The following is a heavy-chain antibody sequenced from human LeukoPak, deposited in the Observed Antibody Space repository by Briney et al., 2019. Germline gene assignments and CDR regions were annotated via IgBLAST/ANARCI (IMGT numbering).Heavy chain of an antibody. D-gene: IGHD2-15*01. CDR2: IRSKAYGGTT. J-gene: IGHJ4*02. Sequence: GGSLRLSCTASGFTFGDYAMSWFRQAPGKGLEWVCFIRSKAYGGTTEYAASVKGRLTISRDDSKSIAYLQMNSLKTEDTAVYYCAGTDIAVVVAAYWGQGTLVTVSS. V-gene: IGHV3-49*03. CDR3: AGTDIAVVVAAY. CDR1: GFTFGDYA.